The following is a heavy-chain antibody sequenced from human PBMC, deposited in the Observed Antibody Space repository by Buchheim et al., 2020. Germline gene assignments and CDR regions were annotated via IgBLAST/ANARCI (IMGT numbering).Heavy chain of an antibody. CDR1: GFAISGYC. J-gene: IGHJ4*02. CDR3: ARRRGDHTHYYFDY. CDR2: IKQDGSEK. V-gene: IGHV3-7*01. Sequence: EVQLVESGGGLVQPGGSLRLSCAASGFAISGYCMSWVRQAPGKGLEWLANIKQDGSEKYYVDSVKGRFTISRDNAKNSLYLQMNSLRAGDTAVYYCARRRGDHTHYYFDYWGQGTL. D-gene: IGHD5-24*01.